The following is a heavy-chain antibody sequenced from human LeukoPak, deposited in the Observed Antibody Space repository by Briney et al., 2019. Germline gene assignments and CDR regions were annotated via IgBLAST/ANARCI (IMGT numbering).Heavy chain of an antibody. J-gene: IGHJ4*02. V-gene: IGHV4-34*01. Sequence: SETLSLTCAVYGGSFSGYYWSCIRQPPANGLASFCEINHIYMEWIGEINRIGSTNYNPSLKRRVTISGDTSKTWLSLRLSSVTAADTAVYYCARVGSSGYLDYWGQGTLVTVSS. CDR3: ARVGSSGYLDY. CDR2: INRIGST. D-gene: IGHD3-22*01. CDR1: GGSFSGYY.